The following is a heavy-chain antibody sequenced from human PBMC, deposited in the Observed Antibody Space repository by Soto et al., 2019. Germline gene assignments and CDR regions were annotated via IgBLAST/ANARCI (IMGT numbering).Heavy chain of an antibody. V-gene: IGHV4-4*07. CDR3: VRDIAIGVESYFDY. CDR2: IYTSGST. J-gene: IGHJ4*02. D-gene: IGHD3-3*01. Sequence: QVQLQESGPGLVKPSETLSLTCTVSGGSISSYYWSWIRQPAGKGLEWIGRIYTSGSTNYNPSLRSRVTMSVDTSKNQFSLKLSSVTAADTAVYYCVRDIAIGVESYFDYWGQGTLVTVSS. CDR1: GGSISSYY.